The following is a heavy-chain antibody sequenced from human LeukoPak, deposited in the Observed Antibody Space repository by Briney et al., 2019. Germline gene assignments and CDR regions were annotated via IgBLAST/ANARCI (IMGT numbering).Heavy chain of an antibody. CDR3: ARDLVSGVVGADYGMDV. CDR1: GFPFSSYS. J-gene: IGHJ6*02. CDR2: ISSSSYI. Sequence: GGSLRLSCAASGFPFSSYSMNWVRQAPGKGLEWVSSISSSSYIYYADSVKGRFTISRDNAKNSLYLQMNSLRAEDTAVYYCARDLVSGVVGADYGMDVWGQGTTVTVSS. D-gene: IGHD3-10*01. V-gene: IGHV3-21*01.